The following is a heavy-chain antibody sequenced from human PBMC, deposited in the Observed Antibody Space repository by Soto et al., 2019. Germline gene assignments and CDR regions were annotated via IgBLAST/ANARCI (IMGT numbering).Heavy chain of an antibody. J-gene: IGHJ4*02. CDR2: IIPIFGTA. V-gene: IGHV1-69*13. CDR1: GGTFSCYA. D-gene: IGHD1-26*01. CDR3: ARGYSGSYFPLEY. Sequence: SVKVSCKASGGTFSCYAISWVRQAPGQGLEWMGGIIPIFGTANYAQKFQGRVTITADESTSTAYMELSSLRSEDTAVYYCARGYSGSYFPLEYWGQGTLVTVSS.